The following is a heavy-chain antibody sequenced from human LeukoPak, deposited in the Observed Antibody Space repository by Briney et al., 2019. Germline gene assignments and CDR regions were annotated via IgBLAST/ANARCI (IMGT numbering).Heavy chain of an antibody. CDR3: ARGKGGWYRPFDY. D-gene: IGHD6-19*01. CDR2: INHSGST. J-gene: IGHJ4*02. V-gene: IGHV4-34*01. Sequence: SGTLSLTCAVYGGSFSGYYWSWIRQPPGKGLEWIGEINHSGSTNYNPSLKSRVTISVDTSKNQFSLKLSSVTAADTAVYYCARGKGGWYRPFDYWGQGTLVTVSS. CDR1: GGSFSGYY.